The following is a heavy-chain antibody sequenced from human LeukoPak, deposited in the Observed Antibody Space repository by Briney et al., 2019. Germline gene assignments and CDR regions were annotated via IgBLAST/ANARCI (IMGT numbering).Heavy chain of an antibody. CDR1: GYTFTRCY. CDR3: ASGHSSSWLDY. Sequence: ASVKVSCKASGYTFTRCYVYWVRQAPGKGLEWMGIVSPSGGTTTYAQKFQGRLTMSRDTSASTVYMELSSLRYDDTAVYYCASGHSSSWLDYWGQGTLVTVSS. CDR2: VSPSGGTT. D-gene: IGHD6-13*01. J-gene: IGHJ4*02. V-gene: IGHV1-46*01.